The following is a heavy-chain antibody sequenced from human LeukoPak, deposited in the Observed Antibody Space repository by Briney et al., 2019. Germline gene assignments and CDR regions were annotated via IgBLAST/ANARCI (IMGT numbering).Heavy chain of an antibody. J-gene: IGHJ3*01. Sequence: PGGSLRLSCAASGFTFSSYSMNWVRQAPGKGLEWVSSISSSSSYIYYADSVKGRFTISRDNAKNSLYLQMNSLRAEDTAVYYCARHPGGYDDAFDLWGQGTMVTVSS. V-gene: IGHV3-21*01. D-gene: IGHD3-10*01. CDR3: ARHPGGYDDAFDL. CDR2: ISSSSSYI. CDR1: GFTFSSYS.